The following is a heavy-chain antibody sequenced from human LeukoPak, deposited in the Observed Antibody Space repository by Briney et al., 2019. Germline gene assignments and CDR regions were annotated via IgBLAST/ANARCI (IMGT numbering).Heavy chain of an antibody. J-gene: IGHJ4*02. D-gene: IGHD5-12*01. CDR1: GFTISNYA. V-gene: IGHV3-23*01. CDR3: AKIGTATITYYFDY. Sequence: PGGSLRLSCAASGFTISNYAMSWVRQAPGKGLEWVSAVSGSGGGTYYADSVRGRFTISRDNSKNTLYLQMNSLRAGDTAVYYCAKIGTATITYYFDYWGQGTLVTVSS. CDR2: VSGSGGGT.